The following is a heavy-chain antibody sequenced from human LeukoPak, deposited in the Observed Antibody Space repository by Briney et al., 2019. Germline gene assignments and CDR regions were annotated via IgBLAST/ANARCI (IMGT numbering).Heavy chain of an antibody. V-gene: IGHV3-11*06. CDR2: ISSSSNYT. CDR3: ARVVDCSGGSCFMFPDY. J-gene: IGHJ4*02. D-gene: IGHD2-15*01. CDR1: GFTFSDYY. Sequence: GGSLRLSCAASGFTFSDYYMSWLRQAPGKGLEWVSYISSSSNYTNYADSVKGRFTISRDNAKNSLYLQMNSLRAEDTAVYYCARVVDCSGGSCFMFPDYWGQGTLVTVSS.